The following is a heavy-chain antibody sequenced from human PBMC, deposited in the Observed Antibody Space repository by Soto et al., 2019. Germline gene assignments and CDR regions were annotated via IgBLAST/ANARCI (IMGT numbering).Heavy chain of an antibody. Sequence: GASVKVSCKVSGYTLTELSMHWVRQAPGKGLEWMGGFDPEDGETIYAQKFQGRVTMTEDTSTDTAYMELSSLRSEDTAVYYCATSPPSYSSSWYSLYWGQGTLVTVSS. CDR2: FDPEDGET. CDR3: ATSPPSYSSSWYSLY. D-gene: IGHD6-13*01. V-gene: IGHV1-24*01. CDR1: GYTLTELS. J-gene: IGHJ4*02.